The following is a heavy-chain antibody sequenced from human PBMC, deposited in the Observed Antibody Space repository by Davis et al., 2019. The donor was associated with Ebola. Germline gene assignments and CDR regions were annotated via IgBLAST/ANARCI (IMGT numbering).Heavy chain of an antibody. CDR3: ARDQKTTVPKPYYYYYGMDV. Sequence: ASVKVSCKASGYTFTSYAMHWVRQAPGQRLEWMGWINAGNGNTKYSQKFQGRVTMTTDTSTSTAYMELRSLRSDDTAVYYCARDQKTTVPKPYYYYYGMDVWGQGTTVTVSS. D-gene: IGHD4-11*01. CDR2: INAGNGNT. V-gene: IGHV1-3*01. CDR1: GYTFTSYA. J-gene: IGHJ6*02.